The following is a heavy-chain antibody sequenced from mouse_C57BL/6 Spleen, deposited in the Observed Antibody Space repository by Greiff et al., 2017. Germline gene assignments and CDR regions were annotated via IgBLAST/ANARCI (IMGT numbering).Heavy chain of an antibody. J-gene: IGHJ3*01. CDR1: GFTFSDYG. Sequence: EVQGVESGGGLVKPGGSLKLSCAASGFTFSDYGMHWVRQAPEKGLEWVAYISSGSSTIYYADTVKGRFTISRDNAKNTLFLQMTSLRAEDTAMYYFATYYGSSYALPWFAYWGQGTLVTVSA. D-gene: IGHD1-1*01. V-gene: IGHV5-17*01. CDR2: ISSGSSTI. CDR3: ATYYGSSYALPWFAY.